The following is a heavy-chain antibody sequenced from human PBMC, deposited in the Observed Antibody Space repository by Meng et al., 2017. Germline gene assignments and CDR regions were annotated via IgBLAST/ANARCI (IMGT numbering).Heavy chain of an antibody. CDR2: IYHSGST. V-gene: IGHV4-38-2*02. CDR1: GYSISSGYY. Sequence: ESLKISCAVSGYSISSGYYWGWIRQPPGKGLEWIGSIYHSGSTYYNPSLKSRVTISVDTSKNQFSLKLSSVTAADTAVYYCAREHIVVVTAILGTKYYYYGMDVWGQGTTVTVSS. D-gene: IGHD2-21*02. CDR3: AREHIVVVTAILGTKYYYYGMDV. J-gene: IGHJ6*02.